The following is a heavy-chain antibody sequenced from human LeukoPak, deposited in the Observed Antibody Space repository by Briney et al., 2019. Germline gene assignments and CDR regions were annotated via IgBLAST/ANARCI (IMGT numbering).Heavy chain of an antibody. CDR3: TTDLGDYGDYIRC. J-gene: IGHJ4*02. CDR2: IKSDGGTT. D-gene: IGHD4-17*01. Sequence: GGSLRLSCAASGFTFSKAWMSWVRQAPGKGLEWIGRIKSDGGTTDYAAPVKGRFTISRDDSKNTLSLQMNSLKAEDTAVYYCTTDLGDYGDYIRCWGQGTLVTVSS. CDR1: GFTFSKAW. V-gene: IGHV3-15*01.